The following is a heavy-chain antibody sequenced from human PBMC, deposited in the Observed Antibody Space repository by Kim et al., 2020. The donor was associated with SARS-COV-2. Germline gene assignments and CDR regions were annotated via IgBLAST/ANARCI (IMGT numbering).Heavy chain of an antibody. J-gene: IGHJ4*02. CDR1: GGSVSSGSYY. CDR2: IYYSGST. V-gene: IGHV4-61*01. CDR3: ARDGIAAWDY. Sequence: SETLSLTSTVSGGSVSSGSYYWSWIRQPPGKGLEWIGYIYYSGSTNYNPSLKSRVTISVDTSKNQFSLKLSSVTAADTAVYYCARDGIAAWDYWGQGTLVTVSS. D-gene: IGHD6-25*01.